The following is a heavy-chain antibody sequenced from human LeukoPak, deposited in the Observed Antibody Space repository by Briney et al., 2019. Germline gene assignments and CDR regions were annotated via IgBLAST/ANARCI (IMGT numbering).Heavy chain of an antibody. V-gene: IGHV1-2*02. CDR2: INPNSGGT. D-gene: IGHD6-6*01. Sequence: ASVKVSCKASGYTFTGYYMHWVRQARGQGLEWMGWINPNSGGTNYAQKFQGRVTMTRDTSISTAYMELSRLRSDDTAVYYCARAFPSIAARPGAVDYWGQGTLVTVSS. CDR3: ARAFPSIAARPGAVDY. CDR1: GYTFTGYY. J-gene: IGHJ4*02.